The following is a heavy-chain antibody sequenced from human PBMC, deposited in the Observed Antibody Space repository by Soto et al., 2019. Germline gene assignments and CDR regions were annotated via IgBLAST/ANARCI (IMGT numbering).Heavy chain of an antibody. D-gene: IGHD5-18*01. V-gene: IGHV3-23*01. CDR1: GFTFSSYA. CDR2: ISADGGNT. J-gene: IGHJ3*02. Sequence: GGSLRLSCVASGFTFSSYAMTWVRQAPGKGLEWVSDISADGGNTYYADSVKGRFTISRDNSKSTLFLQMNSLRAEDTAIYYYAKDSRYGSYVRASDIWGQGTMVTVSS. CDR3: AKDSRYGSYVRASDI.